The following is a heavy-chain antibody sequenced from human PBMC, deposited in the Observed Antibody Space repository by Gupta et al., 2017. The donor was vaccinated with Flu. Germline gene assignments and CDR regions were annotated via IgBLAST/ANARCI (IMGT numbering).Heavy chain of an antibody. CDR2: INSDGSST. CDR1: FTFSSYW. V-gene: IGHV3-74*01. J-gene: IGHJ4*02. Sequence: FTFSSYWMHWVRQATGKGLVWVSRINSDGSSTSYADSVKGRFTISRDNAKNTLYLQMNSLRAEDTAVYYCARGPGGWLPDYWGQGTLVTVSS. CDR3: ARGPGGWLPDY. D-gene: IGHD3-16*01.